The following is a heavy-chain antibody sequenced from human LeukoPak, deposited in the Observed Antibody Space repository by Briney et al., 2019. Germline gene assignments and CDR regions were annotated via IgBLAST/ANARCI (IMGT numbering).Heavy chain of an antibody. V-gene: IGHV6-1*01. CDR2: TFYRAKWYS. J-gene: IGHJ4*02. CDR1: GDSVSSHSPT. CDR3: ARGPVGHFDS. Sequence: SQTLSLTGVISGDSVSSHSPTWNWIRQSPSRGLEWLGRTFYRAKWYSDYAISVKSRITITADTSKNQFSLQLNSVTPDDTAVYYCARGPVGHFDSWGQGALFTVSS.